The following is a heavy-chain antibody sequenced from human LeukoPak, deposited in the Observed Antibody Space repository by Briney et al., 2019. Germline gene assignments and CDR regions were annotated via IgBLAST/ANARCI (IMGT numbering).Heavy chain of an antibody. V-gene: IGHV1-18*01. CDR2: INPYNGNT. J-gene: IGHJ5*02. CDR1: GYTFTNYG. D-gene: IGHD1-26*01. Sequence: ASVKVSSAASGYTFTNYGINWVRQAPGQGLEWMGWINPYNGNTNYVQKFQGRVTMTTDTSTSTAYMEVRSLRSDDTAVYYCARGEDRFDPWGQGTLVTVSS. CDR3: ARGEDRFDP.